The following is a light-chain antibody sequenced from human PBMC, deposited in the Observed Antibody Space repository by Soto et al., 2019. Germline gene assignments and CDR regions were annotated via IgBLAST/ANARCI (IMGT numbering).Light chain of an antibody. V-gene: IGKV3-11*01. J-gene: IGKJ2*01. Sequence: EIVLTQSPATLSLSPGERATLSCRASQSVSSYLAWYQQKPGQAPRLLISDASTMATGIRARCRGSGSGTDFTLSISSLEPEDFAVYYCQQRGYTFGQGTKLEIK. CDR1: QSVSSY. CDR3: QQRGYT. CDR2: DAS.